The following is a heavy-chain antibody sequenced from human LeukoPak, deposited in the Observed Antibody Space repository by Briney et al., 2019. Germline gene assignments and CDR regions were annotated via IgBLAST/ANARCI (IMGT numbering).Heavy chain of an antibody. CDR2: IIPILGIA. V-gene: IGHV1-69*02. CDR3: ARYYYGSGKDY. J-gene: IGHJ4*02. CDR1: GGTFSSYT. D-gene: IGHD3-10*01. Sequence: ASVKVSCKASGGTFSSYTISWVRQAPGQGLEWMGRIIPILGIANYAQKFQGRVTITADKSTSTAYMELSSLRSEDTAMYYCARYYYGSGKDYWGQGTLVTVSS.